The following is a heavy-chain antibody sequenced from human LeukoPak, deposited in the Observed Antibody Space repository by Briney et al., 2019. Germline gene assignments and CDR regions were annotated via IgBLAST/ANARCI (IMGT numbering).Heavy chain of an antibody. J-gene: IGHJ4*02. D-gene: IGHD1-1*01. V-gene: IGHV4-4*07. Sequence: PSETLSLTCNVSGASVSTHSWTWIRQPAEKRLEWIGRIHASGSANYNPSLKSRVAMSVDTSNNQFSLKVTSVTAADTAVYYCARDNPPGSYDYWGQGTLVTVSS. CDR1: GASVSTHS. CDR3: ARDNPPGSYDY. CDR2: IHASGSA.